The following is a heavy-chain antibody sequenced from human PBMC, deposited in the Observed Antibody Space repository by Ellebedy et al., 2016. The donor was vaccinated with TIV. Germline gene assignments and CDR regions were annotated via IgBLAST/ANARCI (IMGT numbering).Heavy chain of an antibody. CDR1: GFTFSSYW. D-gene: IGHD1-7*01. J-gene: IGHJ4*02. V-gene: IGHV3-74*01. CDR2: SNSDGSST. Sequence: GGSLRLSXAASGFTFSSYWMHWVRQAPGKGLVWVSRSNSDGSSTNYADSVKGRFTVSRDNAKNSLYLQLNSLRAEDTAVYYCARHGNYYFDYWGQGTLVTVSS. CDR3: ARHGNYYFDY.